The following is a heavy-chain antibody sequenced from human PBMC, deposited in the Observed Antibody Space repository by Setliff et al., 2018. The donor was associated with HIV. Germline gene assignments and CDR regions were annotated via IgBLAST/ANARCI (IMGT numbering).Heavy chain of an antibody. CDR2: IYHSGST. Sequence: PSETLSLTCAVSGYSISSGYYWGWIRQPPGKGLEWIGEIYHSGSTNYNPSLKSRVTISVDKSKNQFSLKLISVPAADTAVYYCARGRSCSSSSCYLVYYYYYGMDVWGHGSTVTVSS. CDR1: GYSISSGYY. J-gene: IGHJ6*02. D-gene: IGHD2-2*01. CDR3: ARGRSCSSSSCYLVYYYYYGMDV. V-gene: IGHV4-38-2*01.